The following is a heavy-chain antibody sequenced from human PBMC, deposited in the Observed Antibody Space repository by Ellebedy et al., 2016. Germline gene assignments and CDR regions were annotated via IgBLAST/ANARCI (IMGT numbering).Heavy chain of an antibody. CDR1: GGSISSGGYY. J-gene: IGHJ4*02. D-gene: IGHD3-10*01. V-gene: IGHV4-31*03. CDR2: IYYSGST. CDR3: ARRITMVRGVVRNYYFDY. Sequence: SETLSLXXTVSGGSISSGGYYWSWIRQHPGKGLEWIGYIYYSGSTYYNPSLKSRVTISVDTSKNQFSLKLSSVTAADTAVYYCARRITMVRGVVRNYYFDYWGQGTLVTVSS.